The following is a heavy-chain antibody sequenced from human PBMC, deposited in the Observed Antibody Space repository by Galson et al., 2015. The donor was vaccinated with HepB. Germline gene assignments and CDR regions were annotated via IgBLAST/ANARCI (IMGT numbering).Heavy chain of an antibody. CDR1: GFTFSSYG. D-gene: IGHD2-15*01. Sequence: SLRLSCAASGFTFSSYGMHWVRQAPGKGLEWVAVIWYDGSNKYYADSVKGRFTISRDNSKNTLYLQMSSLRAEDTAVYYCAREGGLGYCSGGSCRRPFDYWGQGTLVTVSS. CDR2: IWYDGSNK. V-gene: IGHV3-33*01. J-gene: IGHJ4*02. CDR3: AREGGLGYCSGGSCRRPFDY.